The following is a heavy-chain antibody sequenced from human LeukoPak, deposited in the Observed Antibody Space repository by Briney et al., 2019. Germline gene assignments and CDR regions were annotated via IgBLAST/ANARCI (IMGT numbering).Heavy chain of an antibody. CDR1: GGSISSYY. Sequence: SETLSLTCTVSGGSISSYYWSWIRQPPGKGLKWIGYIYYSGSTNYNPSLKSRVTISVDTSKNQFSLKLSSVTAADTAVYYCARVGVGALDYWGQGTLVTVSS. J-gene: IGHJ4*02. D-gene: IGHD1-26*01. CDR3: ARVGVGALDY. V-gene: IGHV4-59*01. CDR2: IYYSGST.